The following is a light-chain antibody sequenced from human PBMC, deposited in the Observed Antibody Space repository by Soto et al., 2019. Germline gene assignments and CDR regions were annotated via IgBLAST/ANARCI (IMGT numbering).Light chain of an antibody. CDR3: QQSYSTPRT. CDR1: QRISSY. V-gene: IGKV1-39*01. Sequence: DIQMTQSPSSLSASVGERVTITCRASQRISSYLNWYQQKPGKAPKLLIYAASSLQSGVPSRFSGRGSGTDFTLTISSLQPEDYATYYCQQSYSTPRTFGQWTKVEVK. CDR2: AAS. J-gene: IGKJ1*01.